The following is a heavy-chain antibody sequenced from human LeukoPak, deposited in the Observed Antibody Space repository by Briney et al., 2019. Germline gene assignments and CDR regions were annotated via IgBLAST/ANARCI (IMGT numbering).Heavy chain of an antibody. CDR1: GYTFTGYY. D-gene: IGHD3-3*01. V-gene: IGHV1-2*02. CDR2: INPNSGGT. CDR3: ARENYDFWSGYLHWFDP. J-gene: IGHJ5*02. Sequence: AASVKVSCKASGYTFTGYYMHWVRQAPGQGLEWMGWINPNSGGTNYAQKFQGRVTMTRDTSISTAYMELSRLRSDDTAVYYCARENYDFWSGYLHWFDPWGQGTLVTVSS.